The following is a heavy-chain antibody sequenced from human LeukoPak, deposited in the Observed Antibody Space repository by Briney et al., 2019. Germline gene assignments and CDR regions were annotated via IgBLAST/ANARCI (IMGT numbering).Heavy chain of an antibody. CDR2: LYDSVRT. Sequence: SETLSLTCTVSGGSISSHYWSWLRQPPGKGLEWIAYLYDSVRTKDNPSLKGRVALSADTSKNQHSLRLSSVTAADTAVYYCATIKRGDIYGYFDFWGQGILVTVSS. CDR3: ATIKRGDIYGYFDF. D-gene: IGHD5-18*01. J-gene: IGHJ4*02. V-gene: IGHV4-59*11. CDR1: GGSISSHY.